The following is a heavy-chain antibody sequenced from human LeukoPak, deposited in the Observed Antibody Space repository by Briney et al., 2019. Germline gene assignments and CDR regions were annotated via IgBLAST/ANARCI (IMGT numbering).Heavy chain of an antibody. V-gene: IGHV3-30*18. CDR2: ISYDGSNK. CDR3: AKVRYSSSWYLFADY. CDR1: GFTFSSYG. Sequence: GGSLRLSCAASGFTFSSYGMHWVRQAPGKGLEWVAVISYDGSNKYYADSVKGRFTISRDNSKNTLYLQMNSLRAEDTAVYYCAKVRYSSSWYLFADYWGQGTLVTVSS. J-gene: IGHJ4*02. D-gene: IGHD6-13*01.